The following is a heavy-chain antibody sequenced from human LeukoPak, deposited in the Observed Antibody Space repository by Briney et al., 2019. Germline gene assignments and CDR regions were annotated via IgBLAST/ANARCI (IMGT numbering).Heavy chain of an antibody. V-gene: IGHV3-33*01. J-gene: IGHJ4*02. CDR2: IWYDGSNK. D-gene: IGHD6-13*01. CDR3: ARDSSSWYYFDY. Sequence: PGRSLRLSCAASGFTFSSYGMHWVRQAPGKGLEWAAVIWYDGSNKYYADSVKGRFNISRDNSKNTLYLQMNSLRAEDTAVYYCARDSSSWYYFDYWGQGTLVTVCS. CDR1: GFTFSSYG.